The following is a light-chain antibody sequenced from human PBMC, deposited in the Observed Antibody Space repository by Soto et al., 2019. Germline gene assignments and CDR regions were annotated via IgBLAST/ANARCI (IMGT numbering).Light chain of an antibody. V-gene: IGKV1-33*01. Sequence: DIQMTQSPSSLSALVGDRVTITCQASQDIDVYLNWYQQKPGKAPELLIYDASDLNTGVPSRFSGSGSGTDFTFTIGSLQPEDVATYYCQQYHDLLSFGGGTKVEI. CDR3: QQYHDLLS. J-gene: IGKJ4*01. CDR1: QDIDVY. CDR2: DAS.